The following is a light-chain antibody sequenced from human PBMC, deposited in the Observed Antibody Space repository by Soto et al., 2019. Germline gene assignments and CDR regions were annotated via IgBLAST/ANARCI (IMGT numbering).Light chain of an antibody. Sequence: DIPMTQSPSSLSASVGDRVTITCRASQSISSYLNWYQQKPGKAPKLLIYAASSLQSGVPSRFSGSGSGTDFTLTISSLQPEDFAAYSCQQSYSTPLTFGGGTKVEIK. J-gene: IGKJ4*01. CDR3: QQSYSTPLT. V-gene: IGKV1-39*01. CDR1: QSISSY. CDR2: AAS.